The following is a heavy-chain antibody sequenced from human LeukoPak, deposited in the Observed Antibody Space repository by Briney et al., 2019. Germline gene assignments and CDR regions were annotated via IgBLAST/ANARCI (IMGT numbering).Heavy chain of an antibody. CDR3: ARGPGYYDYYYYYMDV. D-gene: IGHD1-26*01. J-gene: IGHJ6*03. CDR1: GGTFSSYA. Sequence: SVKVSCKASGGTFSSYAISWVRQAPGQGLEWMGGIIPIFGTVNYAQKFQGRVTITTDESTSTAYMELSSLRSEDTAVYYCARGPGYYDYYYYYMDVWGKGTTVTVSS. CDR2: IIPIFGTV. V-gene: IGHV1-69*05.